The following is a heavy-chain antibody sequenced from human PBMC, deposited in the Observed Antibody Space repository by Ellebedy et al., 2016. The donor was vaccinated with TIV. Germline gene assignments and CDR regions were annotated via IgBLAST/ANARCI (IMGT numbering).Heavy chain of an antibody. J-gene: IGHJ4*02. Sequence: GESLKISCAASGFTFGSYDIHWVRQAPGKGLEWVALISYDASEKSYADSVEGRFTISRDNAKNSLYLQMNSLRAEDTAVYYCARGYSSPDYWGQGTLVTVSS. V-gene: IGHV3-30-3*01. CDR1: GFTFGSYD. CDR2: ISYDASEK. D-gene: IGHD6-13*01. CDR3: ARGYSSPDY.